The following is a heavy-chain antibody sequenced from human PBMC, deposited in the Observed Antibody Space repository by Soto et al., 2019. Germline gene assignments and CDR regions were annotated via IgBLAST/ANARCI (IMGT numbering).Heavy chain of an antibody. CDR2: IGTAGDT. CDR3: ARVTYYYDKGGMGV. Sequence: SGFTFRSYDMHWVRQATGKGLEWVSAIGTAGDTYYPGSVKGRFTISRENAKNSLYLQMNSLRAEDTAVYYCARVTYYYDKGGMGVWGQGTTVTVSS. V-gene: IGHV3-13*01. J-gene: IGHJ6*02. CDR1: GFTFRSYD. D-gene: IGHD3-22*01.